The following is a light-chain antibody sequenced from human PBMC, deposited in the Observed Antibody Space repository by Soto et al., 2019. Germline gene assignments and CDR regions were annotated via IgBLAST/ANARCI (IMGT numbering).Light chain of an antibody. Sequence: DIQMTQSPSSLSASVGDRVTITCQASQNINNYLNWYQQKPGKAPKLLIYDVSTLKSGVPSRFSGSGSGTEFTLTISSLQPDDFATYYCQQYNSYWVTFGGGTKVDIK. J-gene: IGKJ4*01. CDR2: DVS. V-gene: IGKV1-5*01. CDR3: QQYNSYWVT. CDR1: QNINNY.